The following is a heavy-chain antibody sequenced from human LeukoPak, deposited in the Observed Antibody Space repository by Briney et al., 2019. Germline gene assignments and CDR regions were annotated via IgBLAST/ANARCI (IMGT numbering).Heavy chain of an antibody. CDR1: GFAFNTYS. J-gene: IGHJ3*02. CDR3: ARGVTGAFDI. D-gene: IGHD3-10*01. V-gene: IGHV3-7*01. Sequence: TGGSLRLSCAASGFAFNTYSMNWVRQAPGKGLEWVANIKQDGSEKYYVDSVKGRFTISRDNAKNSLYLQMNSLRAEDTAVYYCARGVTGAFDIWGQGTMVTVSS. CDR2: IKQDGSEK.